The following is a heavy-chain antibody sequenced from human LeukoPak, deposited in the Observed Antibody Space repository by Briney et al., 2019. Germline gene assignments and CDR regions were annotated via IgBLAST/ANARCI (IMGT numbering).Heavy chain of an antibody. D-gene: IGHD3-10*01. CDR2: FDPEDGGT. Sequence: ASVKVSCKVSGYTLTELSMHWVRQAPGKGLEWMGGFDPEDGGTIYAQKFQGRVTMTEDTSTDTAYMELSSLRSEDTAVYYCATDSSGSYSPFDYWGQGTLVTVSS. V-gene: IGHV1-24*01. CDR3: ATDSSGSYSPFDY. J-gene: IGHJ4*02. CDR1: GYTLTELS.